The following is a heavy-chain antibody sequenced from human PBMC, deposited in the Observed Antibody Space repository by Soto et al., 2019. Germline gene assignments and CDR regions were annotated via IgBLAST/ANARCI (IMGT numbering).Heavy chain of an antibody. CDR2: IDPSDSYT. CDR1: GYSFTSYW. D-gene: IGHD5-12*01. J-gene: IGHJ6*02. CDR3: ARWVATTESYYYYYYGMDV. Sequence: GESLKISCKGSGYSFTSYWISWVRQMPGKGLEWMGRIDPSDSYTNYSPSFQGHVTISADKSISTAYLQWSSLKASDTAMYYCARWVATTESYYYYYYGMDVWGQGTTVIVSS. V-gene: IGHV5-10-1*01.